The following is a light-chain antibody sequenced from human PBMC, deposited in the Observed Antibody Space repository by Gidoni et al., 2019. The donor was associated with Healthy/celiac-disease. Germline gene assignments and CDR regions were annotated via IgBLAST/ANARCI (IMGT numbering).Light chain of an antibody. J-gene: IGKJ2*01. CDR3: QQYHIPPYT. V-gene: IGKV4-1*01. Sequence: DIVMTQSPDSLAVSLGERATINCKSSQSVLYSSNNKNYLAWYQQKPGQPPKLLIYWASSRESGVPDRFSGGGAGTDFTLTISSLQAEDVAVYYCQQYHIPPYTFGQGTKLVIK. CDR1: QSVLYSSNNKNY. CDR2: WAS.